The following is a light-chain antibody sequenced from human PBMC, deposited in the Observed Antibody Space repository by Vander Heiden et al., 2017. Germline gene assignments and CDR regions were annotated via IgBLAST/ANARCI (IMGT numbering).Light chain of an antibody. CDR3: MIWNLNAWV. Sequence: QAVLTQPSSLSASPGASASLTCTLRSDISVVTYRIFWYQQKPGSPPQYLLRYTVVSDKQQGSGVPSRFSGSKDASANAGILFISGLQSEDEAYYYCMIWNLNAWVFGGGTRLTVL. V-gene: IGLV5-45*03. CDR2: YTVVSDK. CDR1: SDISVVTYR. J-gene: IGLJ3*02.